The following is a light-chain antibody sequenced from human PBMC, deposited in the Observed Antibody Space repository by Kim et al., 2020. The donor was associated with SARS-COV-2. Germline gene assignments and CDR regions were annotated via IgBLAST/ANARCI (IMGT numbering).Light chain of an antibody. V-gene: IGKV3-20*01. Sequence: EIVLTQSPGTLSLSPGERATLSCRASQSVSSSYLAWYQQKPGQAPRLINYGASRSATGIPDMFSGSGSGTDFTHTISRLEPEDFAVYYCQQYGSSPYTFGQGTKLEI. CDR2: GAS. CDR1: QSVSSSY. CDR3: QQYGSSPYT. J-gene: IGKJ2*01.